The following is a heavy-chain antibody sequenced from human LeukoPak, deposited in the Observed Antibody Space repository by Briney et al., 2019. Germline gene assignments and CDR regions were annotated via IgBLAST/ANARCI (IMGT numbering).Heavy chain of an antibody. Sequence: SETLSLTCTVSGGTISRYYWNWLRQPPGKGLEWIGYIHYSGSTKYNPSLKSGVTISVDTSKNPFSLKLSSVTAADTAVYYCARWYSSGWAFDYWGQGTLVTVSS. CDR3: ARWYSSGWAFDY. CDR2: IHYSGST. J-gene: IGHJ4*02. V-gene: IGHV4-59*08. D-gene: IGHD6-19*01. CDR1: GGTISRYY.